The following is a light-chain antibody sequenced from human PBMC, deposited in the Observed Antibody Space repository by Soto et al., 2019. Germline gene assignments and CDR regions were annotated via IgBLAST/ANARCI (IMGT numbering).Light chain of an antibody. CDR1: QSVSSN. V-gene: IGKV3-15*01. J-gene: IGKJ2*01. CDR3: QQYNTWPPYT. CDR2: DAS. Sequence: DIVMTQSPRTLSVSPGERATLSCRASQSVSSNLAWYQQKPGQAPRLLIYDASTRATGIPARFSGSGSGTDFTLSISSLQSEDCAVYFCQQYNTWPPYTFGQGTKLEI.